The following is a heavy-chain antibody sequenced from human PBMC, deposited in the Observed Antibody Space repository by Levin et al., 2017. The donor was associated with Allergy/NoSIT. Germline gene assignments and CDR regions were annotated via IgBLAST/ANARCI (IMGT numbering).Heavy chain of an antibody. Sequence: GGSLRLSCAASGFTFSSYEMNWVRQAPGKGLEWVSYISNGGSTIYYADSVKGRFTISRDNAKNSLYLQMNSLRAEDTAVYYCARREWDYGDYAVWNFDLWGRGTLVTVSS. D-gene: IGHD4-17*01. V-gene: IGHV3-48*03. CDR1: GFTFSSYE. CDR3: ARREWDYGDYAVWNFDL. CDR2: ISNGGSTI. J-gene: IGHJ2*01.